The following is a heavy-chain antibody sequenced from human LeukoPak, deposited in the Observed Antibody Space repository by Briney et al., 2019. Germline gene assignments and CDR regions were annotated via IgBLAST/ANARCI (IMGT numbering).Heavy chain of an antibody. CDR3: ARGVIAVAGHFDY. Sequence: GASVKVSCKASGYTFTSYAMHWVRQAPGQRLEWMGWINAGNGNTKYSQKFQGRVTITRDTSASTAYMELSSLRSEDTAVYYCARGVIAVAGHFDYWGQGTLVTVSS. J-gene: IGHJ4*02. CDR1: GYTFTSYA. D-gene: IGHD6-19*01. CDR2: INAGNGNT. V-gene: IGHV1-3*01.